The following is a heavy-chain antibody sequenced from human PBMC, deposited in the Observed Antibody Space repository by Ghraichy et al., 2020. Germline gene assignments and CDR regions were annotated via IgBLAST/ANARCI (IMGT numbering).Heavy chain of an antibody. CDR1: GFTFSSYA. J-gene: IGHJ3*02. V-gene: IGHV3-23*01. Sequence: GGSRRLSCAASGFTFSSYAMSWVRQAPGKGLEWVSAISGSGGSTYYADSVKGRFTISRDNSKNTLYLQMNSLRAEDTAVYYCAKVGLLYSSSSSGAFDIWGQGTMVTVSS. D-gene: IGHD6-6*01. CDR2: ISGSGGST. CDR3: AKVGLLYSSSSSGAFDI.